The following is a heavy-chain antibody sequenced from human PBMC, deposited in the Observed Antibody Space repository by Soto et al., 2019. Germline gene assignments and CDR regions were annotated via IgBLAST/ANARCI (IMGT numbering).Heavy chain of an antibody. V-gene: IGHV4-30-2*01. D-gene: IGHD3-3*01. Sequence: PSETLSLTCTVSGGSINSGGYSWTWIRQPPGKGLEWIGFIYHTGTTYYNPSLKSRVTISVDRSKNQFSLKLNSVTAADTAVYYCARVERITIFGVVKRWFDPWGQGTLVTVSS. CDR1: GGSINSGGYS. CDR2: IYHTGTT. J-gene: IGHJ5*02. CDR3: ARVERITIFGVVKRWFDP.